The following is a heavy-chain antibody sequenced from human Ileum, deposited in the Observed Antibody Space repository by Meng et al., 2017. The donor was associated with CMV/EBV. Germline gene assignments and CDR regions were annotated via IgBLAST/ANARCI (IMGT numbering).Heavy chain of an antibody. V-gene: IGHV4-34*01. J-gene: IGHJ4*02. Sequence: QVQQEPWVAGRLKPSETLSLTCAVYGWSLSGYSWSWIRQPPGKGLEWIGEINHSGSTNYNPSLKSRVTISVDTSKNQFSLKLSSVTAADTAVYYCARGRRDGYNNPPLDYWGQGTLVTVSS. CDR1: GWSLSGYS. D-gene: IGHD5-24*01. CDR3: ARGRRDGYNNPPLDY. CDR2: INHSGST.